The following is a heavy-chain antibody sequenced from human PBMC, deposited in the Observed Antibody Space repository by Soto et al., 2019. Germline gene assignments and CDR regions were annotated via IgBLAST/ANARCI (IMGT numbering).Heavy chain of an antibody. CDR2: IIPIFGTA. Sequence: SVKVSCKASGGTFSSYAISWVRQAPGQGLEWMGGIIPIFGTANYAQKFQGRVTITADESTSTAYMELSSLRSEDTAVYYCARGRGAAKVYYYGMDVWGQVTTVTVSS. D-gene: IGHD2-15*01. CDR3: ARGRGAAKVYYYGMDV. J-gene: IGHJ6*02. V-gene: IGHV1-69*13. CDR1: GGTFSSYA.